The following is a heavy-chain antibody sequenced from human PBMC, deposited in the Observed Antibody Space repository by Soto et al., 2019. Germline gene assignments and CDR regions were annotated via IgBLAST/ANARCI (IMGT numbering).Heavy chain of an antibody. Sequence: SETLSLTCAVYGGSFSCYYWSWIRQPPGKGLEWIGEINHSGSTNYNPSLKSRVTISVDTSKNQFSLKLSSVTAADTAVYYCARGDYCGSTSCYKRTYYYGMDVWGQGTTVTVSS. V-gene: IGHV4-34*01. CDR1: GGSFSCYY. D-gene: IGHD2-2*02. CDR3: ARGDYCGSTSCYKRTYYYGMDV. CDR2: INHSGST. J-gene: IGHJ6*02.